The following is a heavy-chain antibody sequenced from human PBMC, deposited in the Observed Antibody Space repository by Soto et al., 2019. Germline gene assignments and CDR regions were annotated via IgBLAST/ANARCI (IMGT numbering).Heavy chain of an antibody. J-gene: IGHJ5*02. D-gene: IGHD3-22*01. V-gene: IGHV1-58*01. Sequence: SVKVSCKASGFTFTSSAVQWVRQPRGQRLEWIGWIVGSSGNTNYAQKFQERVTITRDMSTSTAYMELSSLRSEDTAVYYCAAAPLKYYYDSSGYPWGQGTLVTVSS. CDR2: IVGSSGNT. CDR1: GFTFTSSA. CDR3: AAAPLKYYYDSSGYP.